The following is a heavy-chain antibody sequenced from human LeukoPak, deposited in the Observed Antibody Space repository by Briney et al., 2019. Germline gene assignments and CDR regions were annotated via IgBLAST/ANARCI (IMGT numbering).Heavy chain of an antibody. V-gene: IGHV4-4*09. J-gene: IGHJ6*03. CDR2: INTSGST. CDR1: GGSISSYY. D-gene: IGHD6-13*01. Sequence: SENLSLTCTVSGGSISSYYWSWIRQPPGKGLEWIGYINTSGSTNYNPSLKSRVTISVDTSKNQFSLKLSSVTAADTAVYYCARHSSSSNPRYYYYYMDVWGKGTTVTVSS. CDR3: ARHSSSSNPRYYYYYMDV.